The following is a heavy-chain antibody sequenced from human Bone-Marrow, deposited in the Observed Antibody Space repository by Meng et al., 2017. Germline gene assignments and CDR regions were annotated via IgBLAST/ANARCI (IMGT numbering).Heavy chain of an antibody. Sequence: SVKVSCKASGGTFSSYTISWVRQAPGQELEWMGRIIPILGIANYAQKFQGRVTITADKSTSTAYMELSSLRSEDTAVYYCARDEDISAAGKLVGDYWGQGTRVTVSS. D-gene: IGHD6-13*01. CDR2: IIPILGIA. CDR1: GGTFSSYT. V-gene: IGHV1-69*04. CDR3: ARDEDISAAGKLVGDY. J-gene: IGHJ4*02.